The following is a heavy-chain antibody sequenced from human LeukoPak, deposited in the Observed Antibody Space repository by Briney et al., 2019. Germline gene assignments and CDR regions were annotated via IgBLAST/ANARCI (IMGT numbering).Heavy chain of an antibody. Sequence: GESLKISCKGSGCRFTSYWIGWVRQLPGKGLEWMGIIYPGDSDTRYSPSFQGQVTISADKSISTAYLQWSSLKASDTAMYYCARLAVPYYFDYWGQGTLVTVSS. CDR2: IYPGDSDT. D-gene: IGHD6-19*01. V-gene: IGHV5-51*01. CDR1: GCRFTSYW. J-gene: IGHJ4*02. CDR3: ARLAVPYYFDY.